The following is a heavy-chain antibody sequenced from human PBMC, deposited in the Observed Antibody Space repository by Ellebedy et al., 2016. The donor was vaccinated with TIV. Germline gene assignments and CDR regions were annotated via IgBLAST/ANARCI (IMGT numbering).Heavy chain of an antibody. CDR2: INGSGGST. D-gene: IGHD3-10*01. V-gene: IGHV3-23*01. CDR3: AKDGAVRGVHDAFDI. CDR1: GFTFSGYG. Sequence: GGSLRLXXAASGFTFSGYGMSWVRQAPGKGLEWVSGINGSGGSTYYADSVKGRFTISRDNSKNTLYLQMNSLRAEDTAVYYCAKDGAVRGVHDAFDIWGQGTMVTVSS. J-gene: IGHJ3*02.